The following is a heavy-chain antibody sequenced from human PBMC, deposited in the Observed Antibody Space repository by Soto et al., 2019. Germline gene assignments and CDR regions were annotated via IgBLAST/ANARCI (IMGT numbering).Heavy chain of an antibody. CDR3: VRGFNVLSAGSGPRTPTSWCFDL. Sequence: GGSLRLSCVASGFTFNTHDMHWVRQGRGKGLEWISAIGTAADTFYPDSVKGRFTISRENAKNSVYLQMNSLRVEDTAIYYCVRGFNVLSAGSGPRTPTSWCFDLWGRGTLVTVSS. CDR1: GFTFNTHD. CDR2: IGTAADT. J-gene: IGHJ2*01. D-gene: IGHD3-3*01. V-gene: IGHV3-13*01.